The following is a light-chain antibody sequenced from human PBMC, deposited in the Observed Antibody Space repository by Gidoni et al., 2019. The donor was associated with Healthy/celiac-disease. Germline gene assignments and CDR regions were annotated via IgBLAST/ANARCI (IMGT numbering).Light chain of an antibody. CDR2: GAS. J-gene: IGKJ2*01. CDR1: QSVSSSY. V-gene: IGKV3-20*01. Sequence: EIVLTQSPGTLSLSPGERATLSWRASQSVSSSYLAWYQQKPGQAPRLLIYGASSRATGIPDRFSGSGSGTDFTLTIRRLEPEDFAVYYCQQYGSSPYTFGQGTKLEIK. CDR3: QQYGSSPYT.